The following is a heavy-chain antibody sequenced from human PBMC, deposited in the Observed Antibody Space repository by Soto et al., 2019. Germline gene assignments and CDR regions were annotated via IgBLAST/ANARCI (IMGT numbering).Heavy chain of an antibody. CDR2: MNPNSGNT. J-gene: IGHJ2*01. Sequence: EASVKVSCKASGYTFTSYDINWVRQATGQGLEWMGWMNPNSGNTGYAQKFQGRVTMTRNTSISTAYMELSSLRSEDTAVYYCARGVLAYSGFSRYFDLWGRGTLVTVSS. CDR3: ARGVLAYSGFSRYFDL. V-gene: IGHV1-8*01. D-gene: IGHD5-12*01. CDR1: GYTFTSYD.